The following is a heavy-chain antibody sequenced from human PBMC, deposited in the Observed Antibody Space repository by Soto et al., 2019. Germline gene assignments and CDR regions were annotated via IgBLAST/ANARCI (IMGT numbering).Heavy chain of an antibody. CDR2: IYYSGRT. V-gene: IGHV4-31*03. CDR1: GGSISSGGYY. J-gene: IGHJ5*02. CDR3: ARSIDP. Sequence: QVQLQESGPGLVKPSQTLSLTCTVSGGSISSGGYYWSWIRRHQGKGLDWIGYIYYSGRTYSTPSLKSRVTISVDTSKNQFSLKLSSVTAADTAVYYCARSIDPWGQGTLFTVSS.